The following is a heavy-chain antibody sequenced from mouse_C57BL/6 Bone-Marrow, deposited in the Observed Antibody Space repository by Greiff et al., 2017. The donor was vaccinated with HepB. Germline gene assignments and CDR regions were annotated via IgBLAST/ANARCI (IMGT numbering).Heavy chain of an antibody. CDR3: ARESVVATGFDY. CDR2: IYPRSGNT. D-gene: IGHD1-1*01. V-gene: IGHV1-81*01. J-gene: IGHJ2*01. CDR1: GYTFTSYG. Sequence: QVQLQQSGAELVRPGSSVKMSCKTSGYTFTSYGINWVKQRPGQGLEWIGEIYPRSGNTYYNEKFKGKATLTADKSSSTAYMELRSLTSEDSAVYFCARESVVATGFDYWGQGTTLTVSS.